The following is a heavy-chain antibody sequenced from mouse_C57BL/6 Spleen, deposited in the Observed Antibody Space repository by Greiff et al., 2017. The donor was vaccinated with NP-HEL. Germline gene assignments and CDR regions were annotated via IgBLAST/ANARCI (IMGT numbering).Heavy chain of an antibody. Sequence: VHVKQSGAELVKPGASVKLSCTASGFNFKDYYMHWVKQRPEQGLEWIGRIDPEDGETKYAPKFQGKATITADTSSNTAYLQLSSLTSEDTAVYYCARYYYGSSYRYFDVWGTGTTVTVSS. CDR2: IDPEDGET. CDR1: GFNFKDYY. V-gene: IGHV14-2*01. D-gene: IGHD1-1*01. J-gene: IGHJ1*03. CDR3: ARYYYGSSYRYFDV.